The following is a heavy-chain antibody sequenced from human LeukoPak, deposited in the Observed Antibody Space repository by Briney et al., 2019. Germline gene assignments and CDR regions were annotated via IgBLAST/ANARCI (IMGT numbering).Heavy chain of an antibody. CDR1: GGSISSYY. CDR3: ARTTEDCSSTSCHQYWFDP. CDR2: TYYSGST. Sequence: SETLSLTCTVSGGSISSYYWSWIRQPPGKGLEWIGYTYYSGSTNYNPSLKSRVTISVDTSKNQFSLKLNSVTAADTAVYYCARTTEDCSSTSCHQYWFDPWGQGTLVTVSS. J-gene: IGHJ5*02. D-gene: IGHD2-2*01. V-gene: IGHV4-59*01.